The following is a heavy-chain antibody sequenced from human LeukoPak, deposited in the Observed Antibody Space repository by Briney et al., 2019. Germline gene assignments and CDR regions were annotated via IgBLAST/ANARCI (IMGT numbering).Heavy chain of an antibody. D-gene: IGHD3/OR15-3a*01. CDR2: IYNSGST. Sequence: PSETLSLTCIVSGGSISGSSYYWGWIRQPPGKRLEWIGSIYNSGSTYYNPSLKSRVTISVDTSKNQFSLKLSSVTAADTAVYYCARDSIIFEEMEYYYGMDVWGQGTTVTVSS. CDR1: GGSISGSSYY. CDR3: ARDSIIFEEMEYYYGMDV. V-gene: IGHV4-39*07. J-gene: IGHJ6*02.